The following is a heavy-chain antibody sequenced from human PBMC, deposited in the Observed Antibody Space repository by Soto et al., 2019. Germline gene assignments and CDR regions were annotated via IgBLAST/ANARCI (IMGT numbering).Heavy chain of an antibody. CDR2: IYYSGST. J-gene: IGHJ6*02. CDR3: AREPPAARPRYYYGMDV. Sequence: QVQLQESGPGLVKPSQTLSLTCTVSGGSISSGDYYWSWIRQPPGKGLEWIGYIYYSGSTYYNPSLKSRVTISVDPSKNQFSLKLSSVTAADTAVYYCAREPPAARPRYYYGMDVWGQGTTVTVSS. V-gene: IGHV4-30-4*01. D-gene: IGHD6-6*01. CDR1: GGSISSGDYY.